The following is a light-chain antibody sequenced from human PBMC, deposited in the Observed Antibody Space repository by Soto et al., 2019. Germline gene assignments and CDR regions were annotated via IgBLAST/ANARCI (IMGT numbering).Light chain of an antibody. CDR2: DAS. Sequence: EVVLTQSPDTLSLPPGERATLSCRASQSISSYLAWYQQKPGQAPRLLIYDASSRATGIPARFSGSGSGTDFTLTISSLEPEDFAVYYCQQLTDWPPLWTFGQGTKVEIK. CDR1: QSISSY. V-gene: IGKV3-11*01. J-gene: IGKJ1*01. CDR3: QQLTDWPPLWT.